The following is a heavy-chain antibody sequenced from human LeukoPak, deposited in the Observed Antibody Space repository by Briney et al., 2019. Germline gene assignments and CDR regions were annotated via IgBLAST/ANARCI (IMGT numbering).Heavy chain of an antibody. D-gene: IGHD3-9*01. J-gene: IGHJ5*01. CDR2: IRYDGSNK. Sequence: GGSLRLSCAASGFTFSSYGMHWVRQAPGKGLEWVAFIRYDGSNKYYADSVKGRFTISRDNSKNRLYLQMNSLRAEDTAVYYCAKSATIILRYFDWFDYWGQGTLVTVSS. V-gene: IGHV3-30*02. CDR3: AKSATIILRYFDWFDY. CDR1: GFTFSSYG.